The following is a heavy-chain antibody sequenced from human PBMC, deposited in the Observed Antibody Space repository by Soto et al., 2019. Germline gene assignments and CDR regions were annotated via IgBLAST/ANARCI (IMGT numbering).Heavy chain of an antibody. J-gene: IGHJ4*02. Sequence: ASVKVSCKASGYTFTGYYMHWVRQSPGQGLEWMGWINPNSGGTNYAQKFQGWVTMTRDTSISTAYMELSRLRSDDTAVYYCARGARPEYSSSWYDNWGQGTLVTVSS. CDR3: ARGARPEYSSSWYDN. CDR2: INPNSGGT. V-gene: IGHV1-2*04. CDR1: GYTFTGYY. D-gene: IGHD6-13*01.